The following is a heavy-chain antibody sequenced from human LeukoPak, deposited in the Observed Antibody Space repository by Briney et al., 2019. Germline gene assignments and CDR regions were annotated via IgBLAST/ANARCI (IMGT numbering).Heavy chain of an antibody. D-gene: IGHD3-3*01. J-gene: IGHJ6*03. V-gene: IGHV1-18*01. CDR2: ISAYNGNT. CDR1: GYTFTSYA. Sequence: ASVKVSCKASGYTFTSYAMNWVRQAPGQGLEWMGWISAYNGNTNYAQKLQGRVTMTTDTSTSTAYMELRSLRSDDTAVYYCARTALLQFLEWQLPRDYYYYMDVWGKGTTVTVSS. CDR3: ARTALLQFLEWQLPRDYYYYMDV.